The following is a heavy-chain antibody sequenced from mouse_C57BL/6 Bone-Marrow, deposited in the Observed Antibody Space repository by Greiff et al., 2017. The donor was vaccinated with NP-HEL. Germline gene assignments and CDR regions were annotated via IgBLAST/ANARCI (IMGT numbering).Heavy chain of an antibody. J-gene: IGHJ4*01. CDR2: IYPGSGNT. Sequence: QVQLKQSGPELVKPGASVKISCKASGYSFTSYYIHWVKQRPGQGLEWIGWIYPGSGNTKYNEKFKGKATLTANTSSSTTYLQHRSLTSDDSAVYYCARPITTVVGSYAMYDWGQATSVTFSS. CDR3: ARPITTVVGSYAMYD. V-gene: IGHV1-66*01. CDR1: GYSFTSYY. D-gene: IGHD1-1*01.